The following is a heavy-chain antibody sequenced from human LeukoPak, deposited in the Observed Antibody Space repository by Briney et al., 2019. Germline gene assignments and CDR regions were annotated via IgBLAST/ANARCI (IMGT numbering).Heavy chain of an antibody. V-gene: IGHV4-34*01. CDR1: GGSFSGYY. J-gene: IGHJ4*02. Sequence: SSETLSLTCAVYGGSFSGYYWSWIRQPPGKGLEWIGEINHSGSTNYNPSLKSRVTISVDTSKNQFSLKLSSVTAADTAVYYCARVRGMIVVARRLYFDYLGQGTLVTVSS. D-gene: IGHD3-22*01. CDR2: INHSGST. CDR3: ARVRGMIVVARRLYFDY.